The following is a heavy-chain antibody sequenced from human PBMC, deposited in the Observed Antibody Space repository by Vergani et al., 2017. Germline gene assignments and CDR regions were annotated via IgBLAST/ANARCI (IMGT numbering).Heavy chain of an antibody. J-gene: IGHJ4*02. V-gene: IGHV4-61*02. CDR1: GESIRSGSHY. CDR3: ARSRPYCTSGSCPAI. D-gene: IGHD2-15*01. Sequence: QVKLQESGPGLLKPSQTLSLTCTVSGESIRSGSHYLSWIRQPAGKGQEWIGHIHTGGSTDLNPSFKIRVSISVDTSKSQFSLKLNSVTGADTAVYYCARSRPYCTSGSCPAIWGQGTLVTVSS. CDR2: IHTGGST.